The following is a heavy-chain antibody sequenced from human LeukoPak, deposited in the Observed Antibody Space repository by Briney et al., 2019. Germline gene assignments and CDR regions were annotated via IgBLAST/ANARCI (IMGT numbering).Heavy chain of an antibody. CDR1: GFIFGDHG. CDR3: AKVAYDSSGYYPQSQGYYFDY. V-gene: IGHV3-23*01. D-gene: IGHD3-22*01. Sequence: PSGGSLRLSCAASGFIFGDHGMNWVRQAPGKGLEWVSGISGSGGGISYADSVKGRFTISRDNSKSTLYLQMNSLRAEDTAVYYCAKVAYDSSGYYPQSQGYYFDYWGQGTLVTVSS. CDR2: ISGSGGGI. J-gene: IGHJ4*02.